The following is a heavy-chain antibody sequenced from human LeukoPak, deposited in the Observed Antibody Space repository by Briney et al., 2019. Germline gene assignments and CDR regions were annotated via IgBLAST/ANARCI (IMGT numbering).Heavy chain of an antibody. CDR2: IYHSGST. D-gene: IGHD2-2*01. Sequence: SETLSLTCAVSGYSISSGYYWGWIRQPPGKGLEWIGSIYHSGSTYYNPSLKSRVTISVDTSKNQFSLKLSSVTAADTAVYYCARLNDVEVPAAIVLDYWGQGTLVTVSS. J-gene: IGHJ4*02. V-gene: IGHV4-38-2*01. CDR3: ARLNDVEVPAAIVLDY. CDR1: GYSISSGYY.